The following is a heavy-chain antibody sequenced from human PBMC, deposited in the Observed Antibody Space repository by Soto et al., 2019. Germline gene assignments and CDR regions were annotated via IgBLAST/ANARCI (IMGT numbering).Heavy chain of an antibody. CDR2: ISSSSSYI. D-gene: IGHD3-3*01. J-gene: IGHJ5*02. CDR1: GFTFSSYS. V-gene: IGHV3-21*01. Sequence: PGGSLRLSCAASGFTFSSYSMNWVRQAPGKGLEWVSSISSSSSYIYYADSVKGRFTISRDNAKNSLYLQMNSLRAEDTAVYYCARSPRFDDSWFYPWGQGTLVTVSS. CDR3: ARSPRFDDSWFYP.